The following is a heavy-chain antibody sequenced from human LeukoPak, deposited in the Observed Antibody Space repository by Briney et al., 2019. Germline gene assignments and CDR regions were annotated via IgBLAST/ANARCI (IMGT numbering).Heavy chain of an antibody. Sequence: PGGSLRLSCAASGFTFSSYWMSWVRQAPGKGLEWVAVISYDGSNKYYADSVKGRFTISRDNSKNTLYLQMNSLRAEDTAVYYCARAADCSSTSCFDPWGQGTLVTVSS. D-gene: IGHD2-2*01. CDR3: ARAADCSSTSCFDP. J-gene: IGHJ5*02. CDR2: ISYDGSNK. CDR1: GFTFSSYW. V-gene: IGHV3-30-3*01.